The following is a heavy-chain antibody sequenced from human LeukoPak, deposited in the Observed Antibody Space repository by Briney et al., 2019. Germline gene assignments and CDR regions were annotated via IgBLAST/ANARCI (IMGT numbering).Heavy chain of an antibody. CDR2: ISDSGDNT. J-gene: IGHJ4*02. D-gene: IGHD5-18*01. Sequence: GGSLRLSCAVSGFTFSNYGMTWVRQAPGKGLEWVSVISDSGDNTYYADSVKGRFTISRDNSKNTLYLQMNSLRAEDTAVYYCAKIFAGYGHTFDYWGQGTLVTVSS. V-gene: IGHV3-23*01. CDR1: GFTFSNYG. CDR3: AKIFAGYGHTFDY.